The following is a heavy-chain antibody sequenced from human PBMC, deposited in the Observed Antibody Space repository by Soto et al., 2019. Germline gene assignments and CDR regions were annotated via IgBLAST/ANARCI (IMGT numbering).Heavy chain of an antibody. CDR1: GGSFIGYY. Sequence: KTSETLSLTCAVYGGSFIGYYCSWIRHPPLKGLEWIGEINHSGSTNYNPSLKSRVTISVDTSKNQFSLKLSSVTAADTAVYYCARDVQDIVVVPAAEWRFDPWGQGTLVTVPQ. CDR2: INHSGST. CDR3: ARDVQDIVVVPAAEWRFDP. J-gene: IGHJ5*02. V-gene: IGHV4-34*01. D-gene: IGHD2-2*01.